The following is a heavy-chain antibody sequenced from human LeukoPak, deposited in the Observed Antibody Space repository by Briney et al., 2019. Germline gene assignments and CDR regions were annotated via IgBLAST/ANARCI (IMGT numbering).Heavy chain of an antibody. D-gene: IGHD2-2*01. J-gene: IGHJ4*02. CDR2: ISSEAYGGTR. Sequence: GGTLRLSSTPSALIFGVYGMSVGREAPGPGREWLGFISSEAYGGTREYAASVKGRFTISRDDSRSLAYLQMSSLNTEDTAVYYCAKADVRPSWYEFIAYWGQGTLVTVSS. V-gene: IGHV3-49*04. CDR3: AKADVRPSWYEFIAY. CDR1: ALIFGVYG.